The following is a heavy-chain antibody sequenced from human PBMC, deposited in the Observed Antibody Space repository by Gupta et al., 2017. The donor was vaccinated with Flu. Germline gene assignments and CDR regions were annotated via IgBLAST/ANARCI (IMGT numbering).Heavy chain of an antibody. CDR2: IWYDGSNK. CDR3: TRDWAAARPSDY. CDR1: GFTFSSYG. D-gene: IGHD6-13*01. Sequence: QVQLVESGGGVVQPGRSLGLSCAASGFTFSSYGMHWVRQAPGKGLEWVAFIWYDGSNKYYADSVKGRFTISRDNSKNTVYLQMNSLRVEDTAMYYCTRDWAAARPSDYWGQGTLVTVSS. J-gene: IGHJ4*02. V-gene: IGHV3-33*01.